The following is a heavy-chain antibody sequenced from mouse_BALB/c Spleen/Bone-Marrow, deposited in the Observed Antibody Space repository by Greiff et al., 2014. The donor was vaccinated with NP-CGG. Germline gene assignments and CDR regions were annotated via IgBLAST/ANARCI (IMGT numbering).Heavy chain of an antibody. D-gene: IGHD2-1*01. CDR2: ISTGGTYT. Sequence: DVKLVESGGGLVKPGGSLKLSCPASGFTFSSSIMSWVRQTPEKRLEWVATISTGGTYTYYTDSVKGRFTISRDNARNTLYLQMSSLKSEDTAMYYCSRGYGNCFDYWGQGTTLTVSS. J-gene: IGHJ2*01. CDR1: GFTFSSSI. CDR3: SRGYGNCFDY. V-gene: IGHV5-6-4*01.